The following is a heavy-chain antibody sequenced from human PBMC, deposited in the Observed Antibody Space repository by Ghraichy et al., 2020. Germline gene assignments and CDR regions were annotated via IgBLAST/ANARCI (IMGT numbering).Heavy chain of an antibody. J-gene: IGHJ5*02. Sequence: GGSLRLSCAASGFTFSSYGMHWVRQAPGKGLEWVAVIWCDGSNKYYADSVKGRFTISRDNSKNTLYLQMNSLRAEDTAVYYCARERYCTNGVCSVNWFDPWGQGTLVTVSA. CDR1: GFTFSSYG. CDR3: ARERYCTNGVCSVNWFDP. D-gene: IGHD2-8*01. CDR2: IWCDGSNK. V-gene: IGHV3-33*01.